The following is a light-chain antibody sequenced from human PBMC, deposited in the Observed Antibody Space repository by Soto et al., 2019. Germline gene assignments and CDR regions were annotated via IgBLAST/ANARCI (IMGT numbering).Light chain of an antibody. CDR1: QGISNF. Sequence: IQLTQSPSSLSASVGDRVTITCRASQGISNFLAWYKQKPGKAPKLLIYAAYTLQSGVPSRFSGSGSGTDFTLTISRLEPEDFAVFYCQQYGSSPRTFGQGTKVDIK. CDR3: QQYGSSPRT. J-gene: IGKJ1*01. V-gene: IGKV1-9*01. CDR2: AAY.